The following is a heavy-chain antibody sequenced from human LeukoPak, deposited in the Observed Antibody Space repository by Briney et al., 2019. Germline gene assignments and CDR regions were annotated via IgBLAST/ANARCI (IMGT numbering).Heavy chain of an antibody. Sequence: GSLRLSCAASGFTFSTYNMNWVRQPPGKGLEWIGYIYYSGSTNYNPSLKSRVTISVDTSKNQFSLKLSSVTAADTAVYYCARHWRNPTYAFDYWGQGTLVTVSS. J-gene: IGHJ4*02. CDR3: ARHWRNPTYAFDY. D-gene: IGHD1-14*01. CDR2: IYYSGST. CDR1: GFTFSTYN. V-gene: IGHV4-59*08.